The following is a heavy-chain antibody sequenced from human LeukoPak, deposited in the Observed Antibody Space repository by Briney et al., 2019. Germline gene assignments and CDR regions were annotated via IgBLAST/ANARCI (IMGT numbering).Heavy chain of an antibody. CDR1: GGSISSHY. V-gene: IGHV4-59*11. CDR2: IYGSGST. Sequence: SETLSLTCTVSGGSISSHYWSWIRQPPGKGLEWIGHIYGSGSTNYNPSLKSRVTLSVDTSKNQFSLKLSSVTAADTAVYYCARQSISGSSLSYFDYWGQGTLVNVSS. J-gene: IGHJ4*02. D-gene: IGHD3-22*01. CDR3: ARQSISGSSLSYFDY.